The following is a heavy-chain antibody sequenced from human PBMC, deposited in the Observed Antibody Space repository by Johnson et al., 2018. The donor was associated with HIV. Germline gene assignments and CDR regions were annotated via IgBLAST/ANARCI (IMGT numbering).Heavy chain of an antibody. Sequence: VQLVESGGGLVQPGRSLRLSCAASGFTFDDYAMHWVRQAPGKGLEWVSGIYSGGSTYYADSVKGRFTISRDNSKNTLYLQMNSLRAEDTALYYCARAYSYGVFDIWGQGTMVTVSS. CDR3: ARAYSYGVFDI. CDR2: IYSGGST. CDR1: GFTFDDYA. V-gene: IGHV3-66*01. J-gene: IGHJ3*02. D-gene: IGHD5-18*01.